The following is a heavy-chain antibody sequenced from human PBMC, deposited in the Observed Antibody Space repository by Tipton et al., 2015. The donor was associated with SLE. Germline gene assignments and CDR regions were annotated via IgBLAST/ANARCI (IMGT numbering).Heavy chain of an antibody. V-gene: IGHV3-21*03. CDR1: GFTFNIYT. CDR2: INSRLSYI. CDR3: VRDIVGAPMRHDF. J-gene: IGHJ4*01. Sequence: SLRLSCAASGFTFNIYTMSWVRQAPGKGLEWVSSINSRLSYIYYADSVRGRFTISRDNAESSLSLQMNSLRVEDTAVYYCVRDIVGAPMRHDFWGHGTLVTVSS. D-gene: IGHD1-26*01.